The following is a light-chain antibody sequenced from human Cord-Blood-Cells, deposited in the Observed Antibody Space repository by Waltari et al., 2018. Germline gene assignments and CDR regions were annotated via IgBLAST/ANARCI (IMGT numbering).Light chain of an antibody. CDR2: QDS. CDR1: IFGDTS. CDR3: QAWDSSTVV. Sequence: SYELTQPPSVSVSPGPTASIPCCGDIFGDTSACWYQQKPGQSPVLVIYQDSKRPSGIPERFSGSNSGNTATLTISGTQAMDEADYYCQAWDSSTVVFGGGTKLTVL. V-gene: IGLV3-1*01. J-gene: IGLJ2*01.